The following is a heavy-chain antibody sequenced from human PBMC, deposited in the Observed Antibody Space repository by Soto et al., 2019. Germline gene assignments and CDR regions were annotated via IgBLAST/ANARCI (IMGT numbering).Heavy chain of an antibody. CDR2: ISGSGGST. D-gene: IGHD6-19*01. Sequence: EVQLLESGGGLVQPGGSLRLSCAASGFTFSSYAMSWVRQAPGKGLEWVSAISGSGGSTYYADSVKGRFTISRDNSKNTLYLQMNSLRAEDTAVYYCAKDRGYSSGWYGGWFDPWGQGTLVTVSS. CDR3: AKDRGYSSGWYGGWFDP. J-gene: IGHJ5*02. CDR1: GFTFSSYA. V-gene: IGHV3-23*01.